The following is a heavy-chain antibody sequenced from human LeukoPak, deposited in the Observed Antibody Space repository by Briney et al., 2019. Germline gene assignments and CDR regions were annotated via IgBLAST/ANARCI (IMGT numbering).Heavy chain of an antibody. CDR3: ARVPGYCSSTSCYAWMFDP. V-gene: IGHV1-18*01. CDR2: ISAYNGNT. D-gene: IGHD2-2*01. Sequence: ASVKVSCKASGYTFTSYGISWVRQAPGQGREWIGWISAYNGNTNYAQKLQGRVTMTTDTSTSTAYMELRSLRSDDTAVYYCARVPGYCSSTSCYAWMFDPWGQGTLVTVSS. J-gene: IGHJ5*02. CDR1: GYTFTSYG.